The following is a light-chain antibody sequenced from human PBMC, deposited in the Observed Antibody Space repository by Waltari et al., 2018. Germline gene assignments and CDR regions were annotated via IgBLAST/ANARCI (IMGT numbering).Light chain of an antibody. Sequence: DIVMTQSPDSLAVSLGERATINCKSSQNVLFTSNDKNYLAWYQQKAGQPPKLLIYWASTRKSGVPDRXSGSGSGTDFTLTISSLQAEDVAVYYCQQYYNPPLTFGGGTKVEIK. J-gene: IGKJ4*01. CDR3: QQYYNPPLT. V-gene: IGKV4-1*01. CDR2: WAS. CDR1: QNVLFTSNDKNY.